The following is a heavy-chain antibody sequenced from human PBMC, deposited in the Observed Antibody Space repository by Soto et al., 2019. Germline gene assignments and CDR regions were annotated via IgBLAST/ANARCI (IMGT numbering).Heavy chain of an antibody. CDR2: IIPIFGTA. Sequence: GASVKVSCKASGGTFSSYAISWVRQAPGQGLEWMGGIIPIFGTANYAQKFQGRVTITADESTSTAYMELSSLRSEDPAVYYCARCSSPMDRGVSHYGMDVWGEGTKVT. J-gene: IGHJ6*02. CDR3: ARCSSPMDRGVSHYGMDV. CDR1: GGTFSSYA. V-gene: IGHV1-69*01. D-gene: IGHD3-10*01.